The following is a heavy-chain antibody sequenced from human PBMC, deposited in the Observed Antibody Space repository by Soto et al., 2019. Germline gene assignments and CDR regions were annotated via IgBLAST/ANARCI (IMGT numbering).Heavy chain of an antibody. V-gene: IGHV4-59*01. CDR2: IYYSGST. CDR1: GGSISSYY. CDR3: ARDADYYGSGSCLDV. D-gene: IGHD3-10*01. Sequence: PSETPSLTCTVSGGSISSYYWSWIRQPPGKGLEWIGYIYYSGSTNYNPALKSRVTISVDTSKNQFSLKLSSVTAADTAVYYCARDADYYGSGSCLDVWGQGTTVTVSS. J-gene: IGHJ6*02.